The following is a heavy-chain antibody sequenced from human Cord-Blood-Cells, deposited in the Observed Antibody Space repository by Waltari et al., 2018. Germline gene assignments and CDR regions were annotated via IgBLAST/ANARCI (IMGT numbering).Heavy chain of an antibody. D-gene: IGHD6-6*01. Sequence: QVQLQESGPGLVKPSGTLSLTCAVSGGSISSSNWWSWVRQPPGKGLEWIGEIYHSGSTNYDPSLKRRVTIAVDKSKNQFSRRLSSVTAADTAVYYCARDRGIAARRSAFDIWGQGTMVTVSS. J-gene: IGHJ3*02. V-gene: IGHV4-4*02. CDR3: ARDRGIAARRSAFDI. CDR1: GGSISSSNW. CDR2: IYHSGST.